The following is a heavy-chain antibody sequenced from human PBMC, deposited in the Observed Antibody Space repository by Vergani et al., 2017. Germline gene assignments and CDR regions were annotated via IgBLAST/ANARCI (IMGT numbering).Heavy chain of an antibody. J-gene: IGHJ6*03. Sequence: QVQLQESGPGLVKPSETLSLTCTVSGGSISSYYWSWIRQPPGKGLEWIGYIYYSGSTNYNPSLKSRVTISVDTSKNQFSLKLSSVTAADTAVYYCARVQDENYYYYYMDVWGKGTTVTVSS. CDR2: IYYSGST. V-gene: IGHV4-59*01. CDR1: GGSISSYY. D-gene: IGHD2-15*01. CDR3: ARVQDENYYYYYMDV.